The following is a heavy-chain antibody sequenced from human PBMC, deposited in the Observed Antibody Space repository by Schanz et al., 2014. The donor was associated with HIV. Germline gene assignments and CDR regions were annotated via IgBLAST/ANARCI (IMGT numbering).Heavy chain of an antibody. J-gene: IGHJ3*01. CDR1: GYTLTDHY. CDR3: AIDYYKTRAGVAFDF. D-gene: IGHD3-10*01. V-gene: IGHV1-18*04. Sequence: VQLVQSGAEVKKPGASVKVSCKASGYTLTDHYMHWVRQAPGQGLEWMAWISASSGDTQFAQKFQERVTMTTDTSTDVAYMELKNLRSDDTAVYFCAIDYYKTRAGVAFDFWGQGTLVVVSS. CDR2: ISASSGDT.